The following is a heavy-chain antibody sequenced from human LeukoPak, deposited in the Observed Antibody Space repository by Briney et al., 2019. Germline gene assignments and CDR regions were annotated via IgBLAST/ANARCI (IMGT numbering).Heavy chain of an antibody. J-gene: IGHJ5*02. CDR2: INHSGST. Sequence: SETLSLTCAVYGGSSSGYYWSWIRQPPGKGLEWIGEINHSGSTYYNPSLKSRVTISVDTSKNQFSLKLSSVTAADTAVYYCTRGHPGVVRGTNWFDPWGQGTLVTVSS. D-gene: IGHD3-10*01. V-gene: IGHV4-34*01. CDR3: TRGHPGVVRGTNWFDP. CDR1: GGSSSGYY.